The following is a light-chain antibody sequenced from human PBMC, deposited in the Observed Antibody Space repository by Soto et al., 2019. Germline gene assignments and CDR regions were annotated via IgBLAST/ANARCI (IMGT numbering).Light chain of an antibody. J-gene: IGKJ4*01. CDR3: XKYNSAPLT. V-gene: IGKV1-27*01. CDR2: AAS. CDR1: QGIGVY. Sequence: DIQMTQSPSSLSASLGDRVTITCRASQGIGVYLAWFQQKPGKVPKLLIYAASTLQSGVPSRFSGSGSGTDFTLTISSXQXXXXXXXXXXKYNSAPLTFGGGTKVEIK.